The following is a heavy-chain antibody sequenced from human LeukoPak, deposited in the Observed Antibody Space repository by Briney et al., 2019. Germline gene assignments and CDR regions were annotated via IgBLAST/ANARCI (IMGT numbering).Heavy chain of an antibody. CDR3: ARHRDIDGMDV. D-gene: IGHD5-12*01. CDR2: MYNSGIT. J-gene: IGHJ6*01. V-gene: IGHV4-59*01. CDR1: GGPNSGYY. Sequence: PSETLSLTCTVSGGPNSGYYWNWIRDPPGKGLEGIGYMYNSGITSYNPSLKRRVTMSIDKSKKQFSLKMSSVTAADKAVYYCARHRDIDGMDVWGQGTTVTVSS.